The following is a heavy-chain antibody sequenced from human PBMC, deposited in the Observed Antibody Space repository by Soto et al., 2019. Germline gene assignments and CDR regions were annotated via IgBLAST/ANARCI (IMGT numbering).Heavy chain of an antibody. CDR3: VTPYSCYDWGTFVY. CDR1: GYTFTSYG. CDR2: IGAYNGNT. Sequence: ASVKVSCKASGYTFTSYGISWVRQAPGQGLEWMGWIGAYNGNTNYAQKLQGRVTMTTDTSTSTAYMELSSLRSEDTAVYYCVTPYSCYDWGTFVYWGQGTLVTVSS. D-gene: IGHD5-12*01. V-gene: IGHV1-18*01. J-gene: IGHJ4*02.